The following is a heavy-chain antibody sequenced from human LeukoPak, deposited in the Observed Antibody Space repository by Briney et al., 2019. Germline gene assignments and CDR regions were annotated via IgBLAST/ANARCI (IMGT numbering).Heavy chain of an antibody. CDR2: ISSSSSTI. V-gene: IGHV3-48*04. Sequence: PGGSLRLSCAASGFTFSSYSMNWVRQAPGKGLEWVSYISSSSSTIYYADSVKGRFTISRDNAKNSLYLQMSSLRAEDTAVYYCARDPRHWYYYNIGGDYWGQGTLVTVSS. CDR3: ARDPRHWYYYNIGGDY. D-gene: IGHD1-7*01. CDR1: GFTFSSYS. J-gene: IGHJ4*02.